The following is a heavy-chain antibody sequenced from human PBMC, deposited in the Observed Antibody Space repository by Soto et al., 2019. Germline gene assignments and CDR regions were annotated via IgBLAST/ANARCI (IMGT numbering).Heavy chain of an antibody. CDR2: INPNSGGT. CDR3: ARHRLDYKFDPLFDY. CDR1: GYTFTGYY. Sequence: ASVKVSCKASGYTFTGYYMHWVRQAPGQGLEWMGWINPNSGGTNYAQKFQGWVTISVDTSKNQFSLKLSSVTAADTAVYYCARHRLDYKFDPLFDYWGQGTLVTVSS. D-gene: IGHD4-4*01. J-gene: IGHJ4*02. V-gene: IGHV1-2*04.